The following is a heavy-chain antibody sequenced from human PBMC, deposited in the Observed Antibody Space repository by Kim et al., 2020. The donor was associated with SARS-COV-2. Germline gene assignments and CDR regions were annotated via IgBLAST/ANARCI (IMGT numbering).Heavy chain of an antibody. D-gene: IGHD6-13*01. CDR1: GGSISSSSYY. J-gene: IGHJ4*02. CDR2: IYYSGST. V-gene: IGHV4-39*01. Sequence: SETLSLTCTVSGGSISSSSYYWGWIRQPPGKGLEWIGSIYYSGSTYYNPSLKSRVTISVDTSKNQFSLKLSSVTAADTAVYYCARLTPTLAAAGDLFDYWGQGTLVTVSS. CDR3: ARLTPTLAAAGDLFDY.